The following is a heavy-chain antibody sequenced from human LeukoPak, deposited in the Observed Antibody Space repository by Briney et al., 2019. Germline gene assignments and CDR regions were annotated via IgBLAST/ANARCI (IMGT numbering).Heavy chain of an antibody. J-gene: IGHJ5*02. D-gene: IGHD1-14*01. Sequence: GGSLRLSCGASGLTFSTYSMNWVRQAPGKGLEWVSYISSDSDTIYYADSVKGRLTISRDNAKKSLYLQMNSLRAEDTAVYYCARAAQPGFDPWGQGTLVTVSS. CDR3: ARAAQPGFDP. CDR2: ISSDSDTI. V-gene: IGHV3-48*01. CDR1: GLTFSTYS.